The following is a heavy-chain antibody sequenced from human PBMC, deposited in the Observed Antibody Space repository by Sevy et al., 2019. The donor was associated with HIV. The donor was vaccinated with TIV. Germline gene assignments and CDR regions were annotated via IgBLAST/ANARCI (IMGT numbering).Heavy chain of an antibody. D-gene: IGHD1-26*01. CDR2: IYYNGHI. V-gene: IGHV4-59*08. CDR3: AGENAWGRGYS. CDR1: GGSSTSLS. J-gene: IGHJ4*02. Sequence: SETLSLTCTVSGGSSTSLSWNWIRHPPGKGREWIANIYYNGHINYNPSLKSGVTLSLDTSKNQFSLRLSSVTAADTAMYYCAGENAWGRGYSWGQGTLVTVSS.